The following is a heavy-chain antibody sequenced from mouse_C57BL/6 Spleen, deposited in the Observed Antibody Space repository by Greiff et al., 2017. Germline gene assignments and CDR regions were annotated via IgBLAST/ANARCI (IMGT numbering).Heavy chain of an antibody. J-gene: IGHJ2*01. V-gene: IGHV5-9*01. Sequence: EVKLMESGGGLVKPGGSLKLSCAASGFTFSSYTMSWVRQTPEKRLEWVATISGGGGNTYYPDSVKGRFTISRDNAKNTLYLQMSSLRSEDTALYYCATLVCDYDGRGYFDYWGQGTTLTVSS. D-gene: IGHD2-4*01. CDR3: ATLVCDYDGRGYFDY. CDR1: GFTFSSYT. CDR2: ISGGGGNT.